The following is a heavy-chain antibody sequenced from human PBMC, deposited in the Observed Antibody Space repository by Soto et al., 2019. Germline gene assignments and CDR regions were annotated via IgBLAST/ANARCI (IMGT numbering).Heavy chain of an antibody. CDR3: ATDALDHFCSGDCQLTYFDY. CDR1: GYTFTSYG. CDR2: ISAYNGNT. J-gene: IGHJ4*02. Sequence: ASVKVSCKASGYTFTSYGISWVRQAPGQGLEWMGWISAYNGNTNYAQKLQGRVTMTTDTSTSTAYMELRSLRSDDTAVYYCATDALDHFCSGDCQLTYFDYWGLG. V-gene: IGHV1-18*01. D-gene: IGHD2-21*02.